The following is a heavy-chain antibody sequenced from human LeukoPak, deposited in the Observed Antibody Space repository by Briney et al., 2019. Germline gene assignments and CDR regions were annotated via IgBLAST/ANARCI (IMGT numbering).Heavy chain of an antibody. CDR1: GFTFSSYA. CDR2: ISGSGGSI. CDR3: AKGGLGQTYYYGMDV. Sequence: PGGSLRLSCAASGFTFSSYAMSWVRQAPGKGLEWVSAISGSGGSIYYADSVKGRFTISRDNSKNTLYLQMNSLRAEDTAVYYCAKGGLGQTYYYGMDVWGKGTTVTVSS. V-gene: IGHV3-23*01. D-gene: IGHD3-22*01. J-gene: IGHJ6*04.